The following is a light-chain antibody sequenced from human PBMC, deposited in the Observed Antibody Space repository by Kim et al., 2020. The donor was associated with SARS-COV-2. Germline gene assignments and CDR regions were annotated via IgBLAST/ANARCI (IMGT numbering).Light chain of an antibody. Sequence: ASVGDRVTITCRASQTINNCLAWYHQKPGKAPKLLIYDASRLQSGVPSRFSGSGSGTDFTLTISSLQPEDFAPYYCQQSNAFPWTFGRGTKVDIK. CDR1: QTINNC. CDR3: QQSNAFPWT. J-gene: IGKJ1*01. V-gene: IGKV1-5*01. CDR2: DAS.